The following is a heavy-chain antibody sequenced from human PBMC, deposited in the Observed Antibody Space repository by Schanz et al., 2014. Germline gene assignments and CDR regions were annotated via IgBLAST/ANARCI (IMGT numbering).Heavy chain of an antibody. CDR3: AKDDTQVNGMDV. Sequence: QVQLVESGGGVVQPGRSLRLSCAASGFTFSGYGMHLVPQAPGKGLEWVAIISYDGRHKNYADSVKGRFTISRDNSKNTLHLQMNSLRVEDTAVYYCAKDDTQVNGMDVWGQGTTVTVSS. J-gene: IGHJ6*02. CDR1: GFTFSGYG. V-gene: IGHV3-30*18. CDR2: ISYDGRHK.